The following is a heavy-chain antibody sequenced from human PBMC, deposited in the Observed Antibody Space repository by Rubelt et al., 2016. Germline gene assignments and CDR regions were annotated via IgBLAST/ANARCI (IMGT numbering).Heavy chain of an antibody. J-gene: IGHJ4*02. CDR2: IYYSGST. D-gene: IGHD6-19*01. Sequence: QVQLQESGPGLVKPSETLSLTCTVSGASISSYYWSWSRQSPGTGLEWIGHIYYSGSTNYNPSLKSRVTISVDTSKNQFSLKLSSVTAADTAVYYCAGLDSSGWYDYWGQGTLVTVSS. CDR1: GASISSYY. CDR3: AGLDSSGWYDY. V-gene: IGHV4-59*12.